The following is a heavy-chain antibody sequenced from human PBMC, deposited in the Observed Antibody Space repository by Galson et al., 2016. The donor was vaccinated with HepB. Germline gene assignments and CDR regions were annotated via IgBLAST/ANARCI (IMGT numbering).Heavy chain of an antibody. Sequence: SVKVSCKASGYNFAGYYMHWVRQAPGQGLEWMGWINSNNGGTNCAQKFQGRVTMTRDTSISTAYMDLNRPRSDDTAVYYCARALFDFWSGYQAYWGQGTLVIVSS. J-gene: IGHJ4*02. D-gene: IGHD3-3*01. V-gene: IGHV1-2*02. CDR1: GYNFAGYY. CDR3: ARALFDFWSGYQAY. CDR2: INSNNGGT.